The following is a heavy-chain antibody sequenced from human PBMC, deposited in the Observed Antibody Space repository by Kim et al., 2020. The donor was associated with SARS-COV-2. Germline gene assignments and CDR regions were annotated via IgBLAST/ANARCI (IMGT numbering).Heavy chain of an antibody. CDR2: ISAYNGHT. Sequence: ASVKVSCKASGYTFTSYGISWVRQAPGQGLEWMGWISAYNGHTNYAQKLQGRVTMTTDTSTSTAYMELRSLRSDDTAFYYCASADGPYYWFDPWGQGTLVTASS. V-gene: IGHV1-18*01. CDR1: GYTFTSYG. J-gene: IGHJ5*02. CDR3: ASADGPYYWFDP. D-gene: IGHD1-26*01.